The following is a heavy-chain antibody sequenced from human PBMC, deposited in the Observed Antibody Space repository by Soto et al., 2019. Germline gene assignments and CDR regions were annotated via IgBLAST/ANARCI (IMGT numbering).Heavy chain of an antibody. V-gene: IGHV1-69*01. Sequence: QLVQSGSEVKKPGSSVKVSCQASGGTFSGYVVTWVRQAPGQGLEWMGEVVPLLGTTNYAQRFSGRITITAEESTSTAHMELRTLRPDDTAVYYCATHGLGVSSPPYFDNWGQGTLVTVSS. CDR2: VVPLLGTT. D-gene: IGHD3-16*01. CDR1: GGTFSGYV. CDR3: ATHGLGVSSPPYFDN. J-gene: IGHJ4*02.